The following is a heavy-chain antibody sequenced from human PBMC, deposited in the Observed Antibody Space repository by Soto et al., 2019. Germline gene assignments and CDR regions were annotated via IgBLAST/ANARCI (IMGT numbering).Heavy chain of an antibody. D-gene: IGHD3-22*01. J-gene: IGHJ4*02. CDR2: IYSGGST. V-gene: IGHV3-53*01. CDR1: GFTVSSNY. CDR3: ARGLGRTYYDSSGYFHLDY. Sequence: GGSLRLSCAASGFTVSSNYMIWVRQAPGKGLEWVSVIYSGGSTYYADSVKGRFTISRDNSKNTLYLQMNSLRAEDTAVYYCARGLGRTYYDSSGYFHLDYWGQGTLVTVSS.